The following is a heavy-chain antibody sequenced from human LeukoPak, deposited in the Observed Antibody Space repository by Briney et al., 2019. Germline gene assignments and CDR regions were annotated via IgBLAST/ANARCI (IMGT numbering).Heavy chain of an antibody. J-gene: IGHJ3*02. D-gene: IGHD3-16*01. V-gene: IGHV3-30*18. CDR2: ISYDGSNK. CDR3: AKDISDYVWWAFDI. CDR1: GFTFSSYG. Sequence: GGSLRLSCAASGFTFSSYGMHWVRQAPGKGLEWVAVISYDGSNKYYADSVKGRFTISRDNSKNTLYLQMNSLRAEDTAVYYCAKDISDYVWWAFDIWGQGTMVTVSS.